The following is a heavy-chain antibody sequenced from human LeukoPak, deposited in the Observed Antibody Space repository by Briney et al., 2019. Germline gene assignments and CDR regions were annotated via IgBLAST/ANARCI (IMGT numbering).Heavy chain of an antibody. J-gene: IGHJ4*02. D-gene: IGHD3-10*01. CDR1: GYTLTNYA. CDR2: INGGNDNT. V-gene: IGHV1-3*01. CDR3: ARDRYFGSGSYNYFDH. Sequence: ASVEVSCKASGYTLTNYAMHWVRQAPGQRLEWMGSINGGNDNTRYSQNFQGRVTITRDTSASTAYMELNSLRSEDTAIYYCARDRYFGSGSYNYFDHRGQGTLVTVSS.